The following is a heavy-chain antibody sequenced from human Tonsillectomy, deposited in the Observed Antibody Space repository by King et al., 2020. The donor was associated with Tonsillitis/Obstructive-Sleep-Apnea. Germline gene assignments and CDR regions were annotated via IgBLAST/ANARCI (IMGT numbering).Heavy chain of an antibody. CDR3: AKATSLEENYFDY. D-gene: IGHD1-1*01. CDR1: GFTFSSYG. V-gene: IGHV3-30*18. J-gene: IGHJ4*02. CDR2: ISYDGSNT. Sequence: VQLVESGGGVVQPGRSLRLSCAASGFTFSSYGMHWVRQAPGKGLEWVAVISYDGSNTYYADSVKGRFTISRDNSKNTLYLQMNSLRPEDTAVYYCAKATSLEENYFDYWGQGTLVTVSS.